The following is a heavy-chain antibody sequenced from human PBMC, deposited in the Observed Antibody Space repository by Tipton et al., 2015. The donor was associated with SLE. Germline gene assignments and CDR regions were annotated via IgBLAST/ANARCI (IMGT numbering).Heavy chain of an antibody. V-gene: IGHV4-34*01. Sequence: TLSLTCAVYGGSFSDYFWTWIRQSPGKGLEWIGDVNHSGSTDYHPSLKSRVTMSVDTSKNQFSLKLPCMTAADTALYYCARCTIFGVVRGSFDSWGQGTLVTLS. J-gene: IGHJ4*02. CDR1: GGSFSDYF. CDR3: ARCTIFGVVRGSFDS. CDR2: VNHSGST. D-gene: IGHD3-3*01.